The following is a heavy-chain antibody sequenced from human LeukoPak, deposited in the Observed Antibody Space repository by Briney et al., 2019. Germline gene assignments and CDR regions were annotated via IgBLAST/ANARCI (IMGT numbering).Heavy chain of an antibody. J-gene: IGHJ4*02. CDR2: IIPIFGTA. CDR3: ARGGVLLWFGELRNPFDY. D-gene: IGHD3-10*01. V-gene: IGHV1-69*13. Sequence: GASVKVSCKASGGTFSSYAISWVRQAPGQGLEWMGGIIPIFGTANYAQKFQGRVTITADESTSTAYMELSRLRSDDTAVYYCARGGVLLWFGELRNPFDYWGQGTLVTVSS. CDR1: GGTFSSYA.